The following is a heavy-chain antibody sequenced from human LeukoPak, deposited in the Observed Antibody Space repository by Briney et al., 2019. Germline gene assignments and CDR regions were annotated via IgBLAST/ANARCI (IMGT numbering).Heavy chain of an antibody. Sequence: GGSLRLSCAASGFTFRNYVIHWVRQAPGKGLEWVAAMSYDGFSKYYANSVKGRFTISRDDSRSTVDLQLSSLGPDDTAVYYCAREGHTSGYCGSFDNWGQGTVVAVS. CDR2: MSYDGFSK. J-gene: IGHJ3*02. CDR3: AREGHTSGYCGSFDN. D-gene: IGHD3-22*01. CDR1: GFTFRNYV. V-gene: IGHV3-30*03.